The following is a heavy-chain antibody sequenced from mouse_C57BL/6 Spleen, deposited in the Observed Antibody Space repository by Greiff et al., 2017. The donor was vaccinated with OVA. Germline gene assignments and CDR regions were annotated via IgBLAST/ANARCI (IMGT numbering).Heavy chain of an antibody. CDR3: ARGDYYGSAWFAY. CDR1: GYAFSSYW. D-gene: IGHD1-1*01. V-gene: IGHV1-80*01. CDR2: LYPGDGDT. Sequence: QVQLQQSGAELVKPGASVKISCKASGYAFSSYWMNWVKQRPGKGLEWIGQLYPGDGDTNYNGKFKGKATLTADKSSSTAYMLLSSLTSEDSAVYCCARGDYYGSAWFAYWGQGTLVTVSA. J-gene: IGHJ3*01.